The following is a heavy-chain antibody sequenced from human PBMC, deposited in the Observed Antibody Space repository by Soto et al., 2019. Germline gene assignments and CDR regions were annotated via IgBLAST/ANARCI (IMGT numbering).Heavy chain of an antibody. CDR2: IYYSGST. D-gene: IGHD3-22*01. V-gene: IGHV4-59*08. CDR1: GGSISSYY. CDR3: ARQNYYDSSCYNF. J-gene: IGHJ4*02. Sequence: SETLSITCTVSGGSISSYYWSWIRQPPGKGLEWIGNIYYSGSTNYNPSLKSRVTISADMSRNQFSLKLSSVTAADTAVYYCARQNYYDSSCYNFWGQGTLVTVSS.